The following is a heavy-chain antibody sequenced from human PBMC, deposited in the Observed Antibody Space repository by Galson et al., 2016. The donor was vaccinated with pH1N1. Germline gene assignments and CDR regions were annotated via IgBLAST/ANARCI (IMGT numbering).Heavy chain of an antibody. D-gene: IGHD3-10*01. V-gene: IGHV3-15*01. CDR3: ATEYYRASGTDPLVGYYGMDV. J-gene: IGHJ6*02. Sequence: SLRLSCAASGFTFSNARMNWVRQAPGKGLEWVGRSKSKTDGGTTDYAAPVKGRFTVSRDDSKNTLYLEMNSLKTEDTAVYYCATEYYRASGTDPLVGYYGMDVWGQGTTVTVSS. CDR1: GFTFSNAR. CDR2: SKSKTDGGTT.